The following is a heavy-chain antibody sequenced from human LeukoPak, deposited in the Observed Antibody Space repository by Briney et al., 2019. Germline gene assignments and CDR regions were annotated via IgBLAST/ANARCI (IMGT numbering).Heavy chain of an antibody. V-gene: IGHV3-23*01. CDR1: GFTLSSYA. Sequence: GGSLRLSCAASGFTLSSYAMTWVRQAPGKGLEWVSGISGSGASTYYADSVQGRFTISRDNSKNTLYLQMNSLRAEDTAIYYCAKCSGIPVVVRGVTNWFDPWGQGTLVTVSS. D-gene: IGHD3-10*01. CDR3: AKCSGIPVVVRGVTNWFDP. CDR2: ISGSGAST. J-gene: IGHJ5*02.